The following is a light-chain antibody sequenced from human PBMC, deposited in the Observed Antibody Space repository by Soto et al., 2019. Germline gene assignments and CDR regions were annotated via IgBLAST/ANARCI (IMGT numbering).Light chain of an antibody. CDR2: EVS. Sequence: QSVLTQPASVSGSPGQSITISCTGTSSDVGSYNLVSWYQQDPGKAPKLMIYEVSKRPSGVSNRFSGSKSGNTASLTISGLQAEDEAAYYCCSYAGSSTPLIFGTGTKVTVL. CDR3: CSYAGSSTPLI. J-gene: IGLJ1*01. V-gene: IGLV2-23*02. CDR1: SSDVGSYNL.